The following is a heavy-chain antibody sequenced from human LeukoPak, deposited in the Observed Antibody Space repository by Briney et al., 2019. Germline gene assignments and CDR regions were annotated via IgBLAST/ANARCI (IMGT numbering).Heavy chain of an antibody. CDR1: GYTFTDYY. CDR2: IDPNSGDT. D-gene: IGHD3-10*01. J-gene: IGHJ4*02. CDR3: AKSYYFASGSSDY. V-gene: IGHV1-2*02. Sequence: GASVKVSCKASGYTFTDYYIHWVRQAPGQGLEWMGWIDPNSGDTNFAQIFQGRVTMTRDTSINSAYMELSSLRSDDTALYYCAKSYYFASGSSDYWGQGTRVTVSS.